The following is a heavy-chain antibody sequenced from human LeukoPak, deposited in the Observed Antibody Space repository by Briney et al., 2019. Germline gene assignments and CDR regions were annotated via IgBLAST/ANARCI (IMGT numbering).Heavy chain of an antibody. J-gene: IGHJ4*02. V-gene: IGHV4-61*02. CDR3: ARVGATATAYFDY. CDR2: IYPSGNT. Sequence: SEILSLTCTVSGGSVSSGDYYWSWIRQPAGEGLEWIGRIYPSGNTNYNPSLKSRVTISMDTSKNRISLKVTSVTAADTAVYYCARVGATATAYFDYWGQGTLVTVSS. D-gene: IGHD5-18*01. CDR1: GGSVSSGDYY.